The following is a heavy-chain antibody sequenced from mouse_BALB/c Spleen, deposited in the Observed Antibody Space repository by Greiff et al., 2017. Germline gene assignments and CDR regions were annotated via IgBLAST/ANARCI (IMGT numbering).Heavy chain of an antibody. Sequence: DVKLVESGGGLVKPGGSLKLSCAASGFTFSDYYMYWVRQTPEKRLEWVATISDGGSYTYYPDSVKGRFTISRDNAKNNLYLQMSSLKSEDTAMYYCARDPLRGNYYAMDYWGQGTSVTVSS. CDR1: GFTFSDYY. J-gene: IGHJ4*01. V-gene: IGHV5-4*02. CDR3: ARDPLRGNYYAMDY. CDR2: ISDGGSYT.